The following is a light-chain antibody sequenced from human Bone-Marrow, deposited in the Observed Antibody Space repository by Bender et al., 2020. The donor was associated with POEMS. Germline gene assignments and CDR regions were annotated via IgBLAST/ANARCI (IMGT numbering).Light chain of an antibody. CDR1: SSNIGAHA. J-gene: IGLJ3*02. CDR3: AAWDDSLNGWV. CDR2: SSH. V-gene: IGLV1-44*01. Sequence: QSVLTQPPSASGPPGQRVTISCSGGSSNIGAHAVNWYQHLPGTAPKLLIYSSHRRPSEVPDRFSGSRSGTSASLAISGLQSEDEADYYCAAWDDSLNGWVFGGGTKLTVL.